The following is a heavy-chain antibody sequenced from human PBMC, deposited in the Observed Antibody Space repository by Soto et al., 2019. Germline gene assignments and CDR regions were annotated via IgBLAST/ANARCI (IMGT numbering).Heavy chain of an antibody. Sequence: QVTLKESGPVLVKPTETLTLPCTVSGFSLINAKMGVTWIRQPPGLALECLAHIFAHDGKAYSTSLESRLIISKDTSKSQVVLTMTNMGPVDTATYYCATTSAPYFYGPGHTDSFHMWGQGIMVTVSP. CDR1: GFSLINAKMG. CDR3: ATTSAPYFYGPGHTDSFHM. CDR2: IFAHDGK. V-gene: IGHV2-26*01. D-gene: IGHD3-10*01. J-gene: IGHJ3*02.